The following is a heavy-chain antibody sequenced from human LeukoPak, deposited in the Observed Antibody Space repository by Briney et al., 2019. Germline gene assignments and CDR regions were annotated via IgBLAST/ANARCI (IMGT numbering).Heavy chain of an antibody. V-gene: IGHV1-2*02. D-gene: IGHD3-10*01. CDR2: INPNSGGT. Sequence: GASVKVSCKASGYTFTGYYMHWVRQAPGQGLEWMGWINPNSGGTNYAQKFQGRVTMTRDTSISTAYMELSRLRSDDTAVYYCARAYGSGRHRPGAAFDIWGQGTMVTVSS. J-gene: IGHJ3*02. CDR3: ARAYGSGRHRPGAAFDI. CDR1: GYTFTGYY.